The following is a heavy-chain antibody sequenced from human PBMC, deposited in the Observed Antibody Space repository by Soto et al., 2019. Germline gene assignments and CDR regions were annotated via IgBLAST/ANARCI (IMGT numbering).Heavy chain of an antibody. CDR1: NFVFSVYS. CDR2: ISYDGGNK. J-gene: IGHJ4*02. CDR3: ARHKAQYDFWGGALDS. V-gene: IGHV3-30-3*01. D-gene: IGHD3-3*01. Sequence: QLVESGGGVVQPERSLKLSCTASNFVFSVYSLHWVRQAPGKGLEWVALISYDGGNKYYADSVKGRFTISRDNSKNTLYLQMNSLRREDTAVYYCARHKAQYDFWGGALDSWGQGTLVTVSS.